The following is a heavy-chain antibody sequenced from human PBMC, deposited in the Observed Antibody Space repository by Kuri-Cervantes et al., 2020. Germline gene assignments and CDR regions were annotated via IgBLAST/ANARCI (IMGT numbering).Heavy chain of an antibody. J-gene: IGHJ5*02. CDR2: INQDGSEK. CDR1: GFTFSSYW. CDR3: ARYYYYGSGSCPSWFDP. D-gene: IGHD3-10*01. Sequence: GGSLRLSCAAFGFTFSSYWMSWVRQAPGKGLEWVANINQDGSEKYYVDSAKGRFIISRDNAKNSLYLQMRSLRAEDTAVYYCARYYYYGSGSCPSWFDPRGQGSLVTVSS. V-gene: IGHV3-7*01.